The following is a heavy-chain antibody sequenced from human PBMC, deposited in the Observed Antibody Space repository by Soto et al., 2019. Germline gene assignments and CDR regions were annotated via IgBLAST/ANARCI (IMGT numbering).Heavy chain of an antibody. CDR3: ARGKSVVVVVAAYRNWFDP. J-gene: IGHJ5*02. Sequence: SLTCAVYGGSFSGYYWSWIRQPPGKGLEWVGEINHSGSTNYNPSLKSRVTISVDTSKNQFSLKLSSVTAADTAVYYCARGKSVVVVVAAYRNWFDPWGQGTLVTVSS. CDR1: GGSFSGYY. CDR2: INHSGST. D-gene: IGHD2-15*01. V-gene: IGHV4-34*01.